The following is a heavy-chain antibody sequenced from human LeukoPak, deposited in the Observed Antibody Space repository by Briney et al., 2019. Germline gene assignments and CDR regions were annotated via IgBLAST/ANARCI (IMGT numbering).Heavy chain of an antibody. CDR2: IIPILGIA. J-gene: IGHJ4*02. CDR3: ARASMAPGTTLDY. V-gene: IGHV1-69*04. D-gene: IGHD1-7*01. CDR1: GGTFSSYA. Sequence: GASVKVSCKASGGTFSSYAISWVRQAPGQGLEWMGRIIPILGIANYAQKFQGRVTITADKSTSTAYMELSSLRSEDTAVYYCARASMAPGTTLDYWGQEPLVTVSS.